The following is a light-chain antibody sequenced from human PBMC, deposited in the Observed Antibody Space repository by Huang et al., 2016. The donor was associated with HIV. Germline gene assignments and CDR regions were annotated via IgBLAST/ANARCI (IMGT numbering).Light chain of an antibody. CDR3: QQRNTYPRT. CDR1: QGISSY. V-gene: IGKV1-9*01. CDR2: GLS. Sequence: IQLTQSPSSLSAFVGDRVTINCRASQGISSYLAWYQQKPGKAPKLLIYGLSTLQSGFPSMFSGSGSGTDFTLTISSLQPEDFATYYCQQRNTYPRTFGQGTKVEIQ. J-gene: IGKJ1*01.